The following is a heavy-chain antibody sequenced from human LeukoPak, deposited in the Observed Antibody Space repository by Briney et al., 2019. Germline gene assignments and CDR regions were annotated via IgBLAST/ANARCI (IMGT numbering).Heavy chain of an antibody. CDR2: TRNKASRYTT. CDR1: GFTFSDHY. J-gene: IGHJ4*02. Sequence: GGSLRLSCAASGFTFSDHYVHWVRQAPGKGLEWVGRTRNKASRYTTEYAASVKGRFTISRDDSKNSLYLQMSSLKTEDTAVYYCVRASYSSGWYPDYWGQGTLVTVSS. CDR3: VRASYSSGWYPDY. V-gene: IGHV3-72*01. D-gene: IGHD6-19*01.